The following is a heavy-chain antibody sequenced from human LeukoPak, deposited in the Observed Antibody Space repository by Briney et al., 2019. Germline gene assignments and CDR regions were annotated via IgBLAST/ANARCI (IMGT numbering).Heavy chain of an antibody. D-gene: IGHD3-16*02. J-gene: IGHJ5*02. CDR3: ARQRFRMITFGGVIVENWFDP. Sequence: PSETLSLTCTVSGGSISSYYWSWIRQPPGKGLEWIGYIYYSGSTNYNPSLKSRVTISVDTSKNQFSLKLSSVTAADTAVYYCARQRFRMITFGGVIVENWFDPWGQGTLVTVSS. CDR2: IYYSGST. V-gene: IGHV4-59*01. CDR1: GGSISSYY.